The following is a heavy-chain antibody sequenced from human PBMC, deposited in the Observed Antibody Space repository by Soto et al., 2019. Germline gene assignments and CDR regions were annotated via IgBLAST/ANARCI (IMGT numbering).Heavy chain of an antibody. CDR2: IMPIIGTA. CDR3: ARGGYSSSYRLDY. Sequence: SVKVSCKASGGTFSRYAINWVRQLPGQGLEWMGGIMPIIGTANYAQKFQGRVTITADESTSTAYMELSSLRSEDTAVYYCARGGYSSSYRLDYWGQGTLVTVSS. CDR1: GGTFSRYA. J-gene: IGHJ4*02. D-gene: IGHD6-6*01. V-gene: IGHV1-69*13.